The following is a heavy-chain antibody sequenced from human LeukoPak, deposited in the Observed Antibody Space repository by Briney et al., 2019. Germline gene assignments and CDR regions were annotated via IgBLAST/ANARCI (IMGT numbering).Heavy chain of an antibody. Sequence: PGGSLRLSCAASGFTFSNNAMSWVRQAPGKGLEWVSAISGSGGSTYYADSVKGRFTISRDNSKNTLYLQMNSLRAEDTAVYYCAKPYGDYVNWFDPWGQGTLVTVSS. CDR2: ISGSGGST. J-gene: IGHJ5*02. CDR1: GFTFSNNA. CDR3: AKPYGDYVNWFDP. D-gene: IGHD4-17*01. V-gene: IGHV3-23*01.